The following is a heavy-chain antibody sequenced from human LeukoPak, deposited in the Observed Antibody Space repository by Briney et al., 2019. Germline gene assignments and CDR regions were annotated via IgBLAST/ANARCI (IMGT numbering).Heavy chain of an antibody. CDR2: ISGSGGST. D-gene: IGHD6-13*01. Sequence: GGSLRLSCAASGFSFSSYAMSWVRQAPGKGLEWVSAISGSGGSTYYADSVKGQLTISRDNSKNTLYLQMNSLRAEDTAVYYCATRAAAGKLSFDYWGQGTLVTVSS. V-gene: IGHV3-23*01. CDR1: GFSFSSYA. J-gene: IGHJ4*02. CDR3: ATRAAAGKLSFDY.